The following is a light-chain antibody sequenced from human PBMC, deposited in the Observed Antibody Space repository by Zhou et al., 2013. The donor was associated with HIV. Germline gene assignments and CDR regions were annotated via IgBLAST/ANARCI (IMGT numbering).Light chain of an antibody. J-gene: IGKJ1*01. CDR3: QQYNDYPWT. CDR2: AAS. CDR1: HDISTW. Sequence: DIQMTQSPSYVSASVGDRVTITCRASHDISTWLAWYQQKPGKAPILLIYAASNLHDGVPARFSGGGSGTHFTLTINSLQPEDFATYYCQQYNDYPWTFGQGTKVELK. V-gene: IGKV1D-16*01.